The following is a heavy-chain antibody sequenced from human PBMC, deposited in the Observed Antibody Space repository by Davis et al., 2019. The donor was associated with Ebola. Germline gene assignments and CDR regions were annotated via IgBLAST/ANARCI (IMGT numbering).Heavy chain of an antibody. V-gene: IGHV3-53*01. CDR3: ARVLPHFGVSN. Sequence: GESLKISCAASGFTVSSNYMSWVRQAPGKGLEWVSVIYSGGSTYYADSVKGRFTISRDNAKNSLYLQMNSLRAEDTAVYYCARVLPHFGVSNWGQGTLVTVSS. CDR1: GFTVSSNY. D-gene: IGHD3-3*01. CDR2: IYSGGST. J-gene: IGHJ4*02.